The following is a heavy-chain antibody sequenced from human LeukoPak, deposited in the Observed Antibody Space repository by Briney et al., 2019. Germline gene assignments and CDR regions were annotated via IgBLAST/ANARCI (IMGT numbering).Heavy chain of an antibody. J-gene: IGHJ4*02. V-gene: IGHV3-33*01. CDR3: ARDLSAAFDS. CDR1: GFPFSSYG. Sequence: PGGPLRLSCAASGFPFSSYGMHWVRQAPGKGLEWVARLVYDERIDYANSVKGRFSISRDNSKNTLFLDMSDLRVEDTAVYYCARDLSAAFDSWGQGVLVTVSS. D-gene: IGHD6-19*01. CDR2: LVYDERI.